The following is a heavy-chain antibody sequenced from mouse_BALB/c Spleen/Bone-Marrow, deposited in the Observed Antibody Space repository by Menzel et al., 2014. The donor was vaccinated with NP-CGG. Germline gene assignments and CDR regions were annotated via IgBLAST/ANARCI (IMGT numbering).Heavy chain of an antibody. V-gene: IGHV7-3*02. CDR3: ARFPMDY. CDR1: GFTFTDYY. Sequence: EVHLVESGGGLVQPGGSLILSCTPSGFTFTDYYMSWVRQPPGKALEWLAFIRNKAYGYTTEYSASVRGRFTISRDNSQSILYLQMNTLRAEDSATYYCARFPMDYWGQGTSVTVSS. CDR2: IRNKAYGYTT. J-gene: IGHJ4*01.